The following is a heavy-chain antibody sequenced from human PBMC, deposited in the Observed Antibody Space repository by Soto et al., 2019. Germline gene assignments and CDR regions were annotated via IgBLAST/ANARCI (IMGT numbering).Heavy chain of an antibody. V-gene: IGHV4-34*01. CDR2: IDHSGST. J-gene: IGHJ4*02. CDR3: ASYNGWFYRTYFDY. CDR1: GGSFSGYY. Sequence: VQLQQWGAGLLKPSETLSLTCAVYGGSFSGYYWSWIRQPPGKGLVWIGDIDHSGSTNCNPSLKSRVTISLATSKSQCSLKLTSVTAADTAVYYCASYNGWFYRTYFDYWGQGTLVTVSS. D-gene: IGHD6-19*01.